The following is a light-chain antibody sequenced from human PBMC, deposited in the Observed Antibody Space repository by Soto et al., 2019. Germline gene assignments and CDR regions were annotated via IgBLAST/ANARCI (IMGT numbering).Light chain of an antibody. CDR1: SSNIGSNT. J-gene: IGLJ1*01. CDR3: AAWDDSLNGLV. V-gene: IGLV1-44*01. Sequence: QPVLTQPPSASGTPGQRVTISCSGSSSNIGSNTVNWYQQLPGTAPKLLIYNNNQRPSGVPDRFSGSNSGTSASLAISGLQSEDEADYYCAAWDDSLNGLVFGTGTKLTVL. CDR2: NNN.